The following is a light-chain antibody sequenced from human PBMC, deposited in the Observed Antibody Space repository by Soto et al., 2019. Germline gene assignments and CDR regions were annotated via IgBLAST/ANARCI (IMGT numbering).Light chain of an antibody. J-gene: IGKJ2*01. V-gene: IGKV3-20*01. CDR1: ESVSSSS. CDR2: GAS. CDR3: QQYGSSPPYT. Sequence: EIVLTQSPGTLSSSPGERATLSCRASESVSSSSLAWYQQKPGQAPRLLIYGASSMATGIPDRFSGSGSGTDFTLTISRLEPEDFAVYYCQQYGSSPPYTFGQGTKLEIK.